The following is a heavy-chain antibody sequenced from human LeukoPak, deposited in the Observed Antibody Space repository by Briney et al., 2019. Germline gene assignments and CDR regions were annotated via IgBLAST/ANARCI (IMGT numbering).Heavy chain of an antibody. Sequence: GGSLRLSCAASGNTFSSYGMHWVRQAPGKGLEWVAFIRFDGGNKYYADSVKGRFTISRDNSRNTLYLQMNSLRAEDTALYYCAKEYDSSGLDYWGQGTLVTVSS. CDR2: IRFDGGNK. CDR1: GNTFSSYG. J-gene: IGHJ4*02. CDR3: AKEYDSSGLDY. D-gene: IGHD3-22*01. V-gene: IGHV3-30*02.